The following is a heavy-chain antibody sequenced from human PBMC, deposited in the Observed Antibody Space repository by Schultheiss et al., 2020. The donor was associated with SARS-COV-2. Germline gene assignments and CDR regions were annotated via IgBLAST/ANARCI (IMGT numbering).Heavy chain of an antibody. Sequence: SETLFLTCTVSGGSISSSSYYWGWIRQPPGKGLEWIGSIHYSGSTYYNPSLKSRVTISVDTSKNQFSLRLTSVTAADTALYYCARHTMVRAVITPIDYWGQGTLVTVSS. D-gene: IGHD3-10*01. CDR3: ARHTMVRAVITPIDY. CDR1: GGSISSSSYY. CDR2: IHYSGST. V-gene: IGHV4-39*01. J-gene: IGHJ4*02.